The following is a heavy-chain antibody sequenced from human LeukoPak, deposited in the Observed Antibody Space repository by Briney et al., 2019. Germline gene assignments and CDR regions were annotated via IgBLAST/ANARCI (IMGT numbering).Heavy chain of an antibody. V-gene: IGHV4-39*07. D-gene: IGHD3-16*01. CDR1: GGSISSSSYY. J-gene: IGHJ4*02. CDR3: ARDFLQGTRGNTGGSFDY. CDR2: IYYSGST. Sequence: TSETLSLTCTVSGGSISSSSYYWGWIRQPPGKGLEWIGSIYYSGSTYYNPSLKSRVTMSVDMSKNQFSLKLSSVTAADTAVYYCARDFLQGTRGNTGGSFDYWGQGTLVTVSS.